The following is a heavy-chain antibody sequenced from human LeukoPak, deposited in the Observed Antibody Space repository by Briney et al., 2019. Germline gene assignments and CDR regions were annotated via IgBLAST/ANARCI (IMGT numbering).Heavy chain of an antibody. D-gene: IGHD5-12*01. CDR1: GFTFGNYA. J-gene: IGHJ4*02. CDR3: ARDIVATTFGY. V-gene: IGHV3-21*01. Sequence: GGSLRLSCSASGFTFGNYAMNWVRQAPGKGLEWVSSISSSSSYIYYADSVKGRFTISRDNAKNSLYLQMNSLRAEDTAVYYCARDIVATTFGYWGQGTLVTVSS. CDR2: ISSSSSYI.